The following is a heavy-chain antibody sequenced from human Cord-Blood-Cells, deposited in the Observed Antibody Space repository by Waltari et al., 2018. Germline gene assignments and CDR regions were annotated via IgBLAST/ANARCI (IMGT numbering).Heavy chain of an antibody. Sequence: QLQLQESGPGLVKPLEILSLTCTVSGGSISSRSYYWGRIRQPPGQGLEWIGSIYYSGSTYYNPSLKSRITISVDTSKNQFSLKLSSVTAAYTAVYYCARTYYDILTGYYFDYWGQGTLVTVSS. CDR3: ARTYYDILTGYYFDY. CDR2: IYYSGST. V-gene: IGHV4-39*01. CDR1: GGSISSRSYY. D-gene: IGHD3-9*01. J-gene: IGHJ4*02.